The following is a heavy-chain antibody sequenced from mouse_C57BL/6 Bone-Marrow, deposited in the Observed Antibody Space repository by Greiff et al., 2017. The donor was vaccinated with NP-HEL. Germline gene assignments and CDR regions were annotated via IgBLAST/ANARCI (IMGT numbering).Heavy chain of an antibody. V-gene: IGHV1-43*01. J-gene: IGHJ2*01. Sequence: EVQLQQSGPELVKPGASVKISCKASGYSFTGYYMHWVKQSSEKSLEWIGEINPSTGGTSYNQKFKGKATLTVDKSSSTAYMQLKSLTSEDSAVYYCAKQGYFGYWGQGTTLPVPS. CDR3: AKQGYFGY. CDR1: GYSFTGYY. CDR2: INPSTGGT.